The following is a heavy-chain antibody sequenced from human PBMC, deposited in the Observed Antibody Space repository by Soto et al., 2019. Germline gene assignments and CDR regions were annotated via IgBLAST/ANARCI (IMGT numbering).Heavy chain of an antibody. D-gene: IGHD3-16*01. Sequence: QVHLVQSGAEVKKAGASGKVSCKASGYTFTGYYIHWVRQAPGQGFEWVGWINPSTGGTSYAQKFQGRVTVNRDTSISTAYMELTTLRSNDTAVYYRARALGGLGDPFDNWGQGTRVTVFS. CDR3: ARALGGLGDPFDN. J-gene: IGHJ4*02. V-gene: IGHV1-2*02. CDR2: INPSTGGT. CDR1: GYTFTGYY.